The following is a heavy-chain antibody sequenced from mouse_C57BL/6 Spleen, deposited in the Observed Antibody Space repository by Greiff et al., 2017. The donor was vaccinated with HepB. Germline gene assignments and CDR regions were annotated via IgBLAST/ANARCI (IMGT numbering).Heavy chain of an antibody. D-gene: IGHD1-1*01. CDR1: GFTFSSYA. CDR2: ISDGGSYT. V-gene: IGHV5-4*01. J-gene: IGHJ3*01. Sequence: EVKLVESGGGLVKPGGSLKLSCAASGFTFSSYAMSWVRQTPEKRLEWVATISDGGSYTYYPDNVKGRFTISRDNAKNNLYLQMSHLKSEDTAMYYCARDLDYGSSRAWFAYWGQGTLVTVSA. CDR3: ARDLDYGSSRAWFAY.